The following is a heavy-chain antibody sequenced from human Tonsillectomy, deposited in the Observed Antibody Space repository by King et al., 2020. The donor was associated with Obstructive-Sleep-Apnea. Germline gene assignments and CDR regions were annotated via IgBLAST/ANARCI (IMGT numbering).Heavy chain of an antibody. CDR1: GFTFSTYA. Sequence: VQLVESGGGLVQPGGSLRLSCAASGFTFSTYAMHWVRQAPGKGLEYVSAISSNGGSTYYANSVKGRFTISRDNSKNTLYLQMGSLRAEDMAVYYCARGIVVVTAILGYYFDYWGQGTLVTVS. D-gene: IGHD2-21*02. V-gene: IGHV3-64*01. CDR3: ARGIVVVTAILGYYFDY. CDR2: ISSNGGST. J-gene: IGHJ4*02.